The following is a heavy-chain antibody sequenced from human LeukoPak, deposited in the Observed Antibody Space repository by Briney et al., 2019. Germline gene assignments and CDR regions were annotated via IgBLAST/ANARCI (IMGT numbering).Heavy chain of an antibody. J-gene: IGHJ4*02. D-gene: IGHD3-9*01. Sequence: SVKVSCKASGYTFTSYAMNWVRQAPGQGLEWMGGIIPVFGTANYAQKFQGRVTITADESTSTSYMELSSLRLEDTAVYYCARGGVLRYFDGLLYLDYWGQGTLVTVSS. CDR1: GYTFTSYA. CDR3: ARGGVLRYFDGLLYLDY. V-gene: IGHV1-69*13. CDR2: IIPVFGTA.